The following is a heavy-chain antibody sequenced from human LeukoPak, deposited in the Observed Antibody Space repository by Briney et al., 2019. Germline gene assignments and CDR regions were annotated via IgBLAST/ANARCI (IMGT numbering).Heavy chain of an antibody. V-gene: IGHV3-23*01. CDR1: GFTVSSNY. Sequence: GRSLRLSCAASGFTVSSNYMSWVRQPPGKGLEWVSAISNNGGYTYYADSVQGRFTISRDNSKSTLCLQMNSLRAEDTAVYYCAKQLGYCSDGSCYFPYWGQGTLVTVSS. CDR2: ISNNGGYT. D-gene: IGHD2-15*01. J-gene: IGHJ4*02. CDR3: AKQLGYCSDGSCYFPY.